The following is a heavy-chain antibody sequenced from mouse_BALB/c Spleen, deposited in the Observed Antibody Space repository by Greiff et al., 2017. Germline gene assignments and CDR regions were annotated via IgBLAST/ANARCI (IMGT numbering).Heavy chain of an antibody. CDR2: IDPANGNT. Sequence: VQLQHSGAELVKPGASVKLSCTASGFNIKDTYMHWVKQRPEQGLEWIGRIDPANGNTKYDPKFQGKATITADTSSNTAYLQLSSLTSEDTAVYYCARANWRAYWGQGTLVTVSA. D-gene: IGHD4-1*01. J-gene: IGHJ3*01. CDR3: ARANWRAY. V-gene: IGHV14-3*02. CDR1: GFNIKDTY.